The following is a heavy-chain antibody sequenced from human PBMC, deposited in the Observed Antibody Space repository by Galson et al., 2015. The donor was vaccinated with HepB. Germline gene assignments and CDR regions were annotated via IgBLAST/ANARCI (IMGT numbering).Heavy chain of an antibody. D-gene: IGHD3-3*01. CDR2: INSDGSST. CDR3: ATAFSAPYYDFWSGYYTTGGAWFDP. J-gene: IGHJ5*02. V-gene: IGHV3-74*01. Sequence: SLRLSCAASGFTFSTYWMHWVRQAPGKGLVWVSRINSDGSSTTYADSVKGRFTISRDNSKNTLYLQMNSLRAEDTAVYYCATAFSAPYYDFWSGYYTTGGAWFDPWGQGTLVTVSS. CDR1: GFTFSTYW.